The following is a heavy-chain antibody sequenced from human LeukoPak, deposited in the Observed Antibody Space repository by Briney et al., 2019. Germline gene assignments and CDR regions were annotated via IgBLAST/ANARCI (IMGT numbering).Heavy chain of an antibody. V-gene: IGHV1-18*01. Sequence: ASVTVSCKTSGYTFSNFGINWVRQAPGQGLEWMGWISGNNDNPNYGQKFQGRFTVTTDSSTSTAYMELRNLRFDDTAVYYCARDGTSTDDYWGQGTLVTVSS. CDR2: ISGNNDNP. CDR3: ARDGTSTDDY. J-gene: IGHJ4*02. CDR1: GYTFSNFG. D-gene: IGHD2-2*01.